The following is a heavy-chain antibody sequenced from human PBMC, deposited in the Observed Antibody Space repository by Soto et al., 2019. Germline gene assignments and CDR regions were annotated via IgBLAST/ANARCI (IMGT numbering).Heavy chain of an antibody. V-gene: IGHV4-39*01. D-gene: IGHD2-8*01. Sequence: PSVTLCLTYSVSGDSITTNGYYWGWIRQPPGKGLQWIGNVYSTGSTFSHPSLTSRVFISVDTSKNKFSLRLTSVTAADTAVYYCARSHYTYGLLIDYWGPGIMVTVSS. CDR1: GDSITTNGYY. CDR3: ARSHYTYGLLIDY. J-gene: IGHJ4*02. CDR2: VYSTGST.